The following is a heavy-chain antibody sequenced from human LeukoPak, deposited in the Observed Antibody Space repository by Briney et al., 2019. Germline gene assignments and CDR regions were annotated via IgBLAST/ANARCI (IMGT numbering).Heavy chain of an antibody. V-gene: IGHV4-39*07. CDR3: ARGYSGYDSNYYYYYYMDV. D-gene: IGHD5-12*01. CDR1: GGSISSSSYY. Sequence: SETLSLTCTVSGGSISSSSYYWGWIRQPPGKGLEWIGSIYYSGSTYYNPSLKSRVTISVDTSKNQFSLKLSSVTAADTAVYYCARGYSGYDSNYYYYYYMDVWGKGTTVTISS. J-gene: IGHJ6*03. CDR2: IYYSGST.